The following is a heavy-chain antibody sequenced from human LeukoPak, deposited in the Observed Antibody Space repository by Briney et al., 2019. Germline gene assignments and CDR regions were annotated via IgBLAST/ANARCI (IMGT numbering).Heavy chain of an antibody. D-gene: IGHD2-2*01. V-gene: IGHV3-23*01. Sequence: GGSLRLSCAASGFTFSSYGMSWVRQAPGKGLEWVSAISGSGGSTYYADSVKGRFTISRDNSKNTLYLQMNSLRAEDTAVYYCAKEQTRYCSSTSCYFPDAFDIWGQGTMVTVSS. CDR3: AKEQTRYCSSTSCYFPDAFDI. CDR2: ISGSGGST. J-gene: IGHJ3*02. CDR1: GFTFSSYG.